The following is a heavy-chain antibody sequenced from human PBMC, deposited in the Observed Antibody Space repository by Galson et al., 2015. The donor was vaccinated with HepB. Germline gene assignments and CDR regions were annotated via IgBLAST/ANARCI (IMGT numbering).Heavy chain of an antibody. D-gene: IGHD7-27*01. CDR3: ARNLPRTGDFDF. Sequence: VSCKASGYTFSTYDINWVRQATGQGLEWLGWMSPNSGYTGYAQEFQDRVTMTRDTSISTAYLELNSLRAEDTAVYYCARNLPRTGDFDFWGQGTLVTVSS. J-gene: IGHJ4*02. CDR1: GYTFSTYD. V-gene: IGHV1-8*01. CDR2: MSPNSGYT.